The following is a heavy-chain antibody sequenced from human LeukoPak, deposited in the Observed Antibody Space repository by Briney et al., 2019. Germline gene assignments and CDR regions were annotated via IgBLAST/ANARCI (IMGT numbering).Heavy chain of an antibody. Sequence: TGGSLKLSCAASGFTFSGSAMHWVRQASGKGLEWVAHIRTKATSYATAYAASVKGRFTISRDDSKSTAYLQMNSLKTEDTAVYYCTRLDLFYYDGSGYPGWGQGTLVTVSS. D-gene: IGHD3-22*01. CDR3: TRLDLFYYDGSGYPG. J-gene: IGHJ4*02. V-gene: IGHV3-73*01. CDR1: GFTFSGSA. CDR2: IRTKATSYAT.